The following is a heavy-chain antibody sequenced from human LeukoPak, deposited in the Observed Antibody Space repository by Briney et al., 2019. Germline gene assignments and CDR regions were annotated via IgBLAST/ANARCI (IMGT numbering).Heavy chain of an antibody. J-gene: IGHJ6*03. CDR1: GDSVSSNSPA. CDR2: AFYRTKRST. V-gene: IGHV6-1*01. Sequence: SQSLSLTCAISGDSVSSNSPAWDWVRQSPSRGLEWLGRAFYRTKRSTDYAGSVKSRITINPDTSKNQLSLQLNSVTPDDTAVYYCARETDITPYYGSGSYVPYSSYYMDVWGKGTTVTVSS. CDR3: ARETDITPYYGSGSYVPYSSYYMDV. D-gene: IGHD3-10*01.